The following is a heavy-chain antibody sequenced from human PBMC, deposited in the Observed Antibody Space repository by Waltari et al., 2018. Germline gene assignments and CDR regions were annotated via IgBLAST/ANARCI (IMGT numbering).Heavy chain of an antibody. CDR2: IYPGDSDT. CDR1: GYSFTSYW. D-gene: IGHD3-22*01. V-gene: IGHV5-51*01. CDR3: ARRGYYDSSGYYGDY. Sequence: EVQLVQSGAEVKTPGESPKISCKGSGYSFTSYWIGWVRQRPGKGLEWMGIIYPGDSDTRYSPSFQGQVTISADKSISTAYLQWSSLKASDTAMYYCARRGYYDSSGYYGDYWGQGTLVTVSS. J-gene: IGHJ4*02.